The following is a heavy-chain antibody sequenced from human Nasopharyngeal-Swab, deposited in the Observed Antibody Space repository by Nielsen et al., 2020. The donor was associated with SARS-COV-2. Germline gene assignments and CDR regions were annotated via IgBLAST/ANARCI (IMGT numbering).Heavy chain of an antibody. CDR1: GFTFSSYA. V-gene: IGHV3-30*04. CDR3: ARDLYKGRIISVWGSYRPYYYGMDV. D-gene: IGHD3-16*02. CDR2: ISYDGSNK. J-gene: IGHJ6*02. Sequence: GESLKISCAASGFTFSSYAMHWVRQAPDKGLEWVAVISYDGSNKYYADSVKGRFTISRDNSKNTLYLQMNSLRAEDTAVYYCARDLYKGRIISVWGSYRPYYYGMDVWGQGTTVTVSS.